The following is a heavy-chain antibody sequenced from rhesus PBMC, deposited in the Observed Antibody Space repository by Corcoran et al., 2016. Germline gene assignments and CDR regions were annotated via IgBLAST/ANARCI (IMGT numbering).Heavy chain of an antibody. D-gene: IGHD1-44*02. V-gene: IGHV4-80*01. Sequence: QVQLQESGPGLVKPSETLSLTCAVSGGSFSGYWWSWIRQPPGKGLEWIGEINGNSGSTNYNPSLKSRGTISTDASKNQFSLKLSSVTAADTAVYDCARQGSFDYWGQGVLGTVSS. J-gene: IGHJ4*01. CDR1: GGSFSGYW. CDR3: ARQGSFDY. CDR2: INGNSGST.